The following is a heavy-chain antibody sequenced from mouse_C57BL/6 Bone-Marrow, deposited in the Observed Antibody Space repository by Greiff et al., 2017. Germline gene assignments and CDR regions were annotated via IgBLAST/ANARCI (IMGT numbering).Heavy chain of an antibody. D-gene: IGHD1-1*01. V-gene: IGHV1-69*01. Sequence: QVQLQQPGAELVMPGASVKLSCKASGYTFTSYWMHWVKQRPGQGLEWIGEIDPSDSYTNYNQKFKGKSTLTVDKSSSTAYMQLSSLTSEDSAVYYCARRTPYYYGSHDYWGQGTTLTGSS. CDR2: IDPSDSYT. J-gene: IGHJ2*01. CDR1: GYTFTSYW. CDR3: ARRTPYYYGSHDY.